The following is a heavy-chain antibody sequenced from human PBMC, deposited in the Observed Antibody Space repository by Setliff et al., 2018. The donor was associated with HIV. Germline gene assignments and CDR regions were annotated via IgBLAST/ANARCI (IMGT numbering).Heavy chain of an antibody. CDR2: VHYSGST. D-gene: IGHD3-16*02. V-gene: IGHV4-39*02. Sequence: SETLSLTCTVSDGSIRSTNHYWGWIRQSPGKRLEWIGTVHYSGSTYYNPSLKSRLTISVDTSTNHFSLKLSSVAAADTAVYYCARLVGYYRSDNANYYYMDVWGKGTTVTVSS. J-gene: IGHJ6*03. CDR3: ARLVGYYRSDNANYYYMDV. CDR1: DGSIRSTNHY.